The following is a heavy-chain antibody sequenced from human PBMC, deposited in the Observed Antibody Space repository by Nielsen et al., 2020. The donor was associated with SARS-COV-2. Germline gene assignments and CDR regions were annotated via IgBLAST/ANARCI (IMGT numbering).Heavy chain of an antibody. J-gene: IGHJ5*02. CDR1: GYTFTSYG. CDR3: ARGGGVVVVPAPFEDWFDP. V-gene: IGHV1-18*01. Sequence: ASVKVSCKASGYTFTSYGISWVRQAPGQGLEWVGWISAYNGNTNYAQKLQGRVTMTTDTSTSTAYMELRSLRSDDTAVYYCARGGGVVVVPAPFEDWFDPWGQGTLVTVSS. CDR2: ISAYNGNT. D-gene: IGHD2-2*01.